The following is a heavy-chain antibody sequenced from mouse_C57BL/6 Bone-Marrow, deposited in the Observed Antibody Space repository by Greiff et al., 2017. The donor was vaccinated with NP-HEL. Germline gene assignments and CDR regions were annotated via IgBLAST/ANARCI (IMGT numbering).Heavy chain of an antibody. CDR3: AMLSIYYDYDADY. CDR2: INPNNGGT. Sequence: EVQLQQSGPELVKPGASVKISCKASGYTFTDYYMNWVKQSHGKSLEWIGDINPNNGGTSYNQKFKGKATLTVDKSSSTAYMELRSLTSEDSAVYYCAMLSIYYDYDADYWGQGTTLTVSS. D-gene: IGHD2-4*01. J-gene: IGHJ2*01. CDR1: GYTFTDYY. V-gene: IGHV1-26*01.